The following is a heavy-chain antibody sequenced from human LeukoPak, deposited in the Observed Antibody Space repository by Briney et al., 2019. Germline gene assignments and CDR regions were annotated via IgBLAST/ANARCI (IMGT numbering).Heavy chain of an antibody. V-gene: IGHV3-23*01. D-gene: IGHD4-17*01. CDR3: AKDNYGDYPDSGGMDV. Sequence: GGSLRLSCAASGFTVSSNYMSWVRQAPGKGLEWVSAISGSGGSTYYADSVKGRFTISRDNSKNTLYLQMNSLRAEDTAVYYCAKDNYGDYPDSGGMDVWGQGTTVTVSS. J-gene: IGHJ6*02. CDR2: ISGSGGST. CDR1: GFTVSSNY.